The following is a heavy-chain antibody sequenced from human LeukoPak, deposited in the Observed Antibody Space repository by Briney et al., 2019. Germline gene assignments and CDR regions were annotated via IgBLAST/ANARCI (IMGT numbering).Heavy chain of an antibody. CDR1: GGSISSYY. CDR3: AIKTSVDADY. CDR2: IYYSGST. V-gene: IGHV4-59*01. D-gene: IGHD5-12*01. Sequence: PSETLSLTCTASGGSISSYYWSWIRQPPGKGLEWIGYIYYSGSTNYNPSLKSRVTISVDTSKNQFSLKLSSVTAADTAVYYCAIKTSVDADYWGQGTLVTVSS. J-gene: IGHJ4*02.